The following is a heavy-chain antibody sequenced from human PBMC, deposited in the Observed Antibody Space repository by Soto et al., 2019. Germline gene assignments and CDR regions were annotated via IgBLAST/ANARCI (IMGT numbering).Heavy chain of an antibody. J-gene: IGHJ6*02. D-gene: IGHD4-4*01. V-gene: IGHV5-51*01. CDR2: INPGDSDI. CDR1: GYSFTTYW. Sequence: GESLNICCKAAGYSFTTYWIAWVRQMPGKGLEWMGIINPGDSDIRYSPSFQGQVTISADNSISTAYLQWSSLKASETAMYYCERHEQFYYYYYGMDVWGQGTAVTVSS. CDR3: ERHEQFYYYYYGMDV.